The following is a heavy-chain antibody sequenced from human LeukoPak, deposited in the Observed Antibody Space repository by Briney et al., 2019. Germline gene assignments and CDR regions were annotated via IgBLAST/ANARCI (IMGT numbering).Heavy chain of an antibody. D-gene: IGHD5-24*01. V-gene: IGHV3-7*04. Sequence: PGGSLRLSCAASGFTFSSYWMSWVRQAPGKGLEWVANIKQDGSEKYYVDSVKGRFTISRDNSKNTLYLQMNSLRAEDTAVYYCARGPLTGRWPDMGFDYWGQGTLVTVSS. CDR2: IKQDGSEK. CDR3: ARGPLTGRWPDMGFDY. J-gene: IGHJ4*02. CDR1: GFTFSSYW.